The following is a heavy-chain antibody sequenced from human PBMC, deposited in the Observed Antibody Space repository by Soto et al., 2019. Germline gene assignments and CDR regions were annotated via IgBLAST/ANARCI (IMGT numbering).Heavy chain of an antibody. CDR1: GVTFSSYG. J-gene: IGHJ1*01. CDR2: ISSDGNKK. Sequence: QVQLVESGGGVVQPGRSLRLSCAASGVTFSSYGMHWVRQAPGKGLEWVTLISSDGNKKYYGDSVQGRFTISRDNSKNTLYLEMDSLRPEDTAIYYCAKDQRGSNYGYFQYWGQGTLVTVSS. V-gene: IGHV3-30*18. D-gene: IGHD4-4*01. CDR3: AKDQRGSNYGYFQY.